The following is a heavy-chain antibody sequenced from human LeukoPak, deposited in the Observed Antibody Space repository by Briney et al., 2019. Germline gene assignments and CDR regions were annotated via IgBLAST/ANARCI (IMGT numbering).Heavy chain of an antibody. V-gene: IGHV3-74*01. D-gene: IGHD4-23*01. J-gene: IGHJ4*02. CDR2: IKSDGSST. CDR3: ATDLDYGGYSHFDF. CDR1: GFTFSSYW. Sequence: GGSLRLSCAASGFTFSSYWMHWVRQAPGKGLVWVSRIKSDGSSTRYADSVKGRFTISRDNAKNTLWLQMNSLRDEDTAVYYFATDLDYGGYSHFDFWGQGTLVTVSS.